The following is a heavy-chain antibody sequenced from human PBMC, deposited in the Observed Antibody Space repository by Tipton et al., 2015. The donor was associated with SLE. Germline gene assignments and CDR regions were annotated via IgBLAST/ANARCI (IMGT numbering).Heavy chain of an antibody. V-gene: IGHV3-69-1*01. D-gene: IGHD1-20*01. Sequence: SLRLSCAASGFTFFTYAMHWVRQAPGKGLEWISYISGRSTKFYAESVRGRFTVSRDNAKNLLYLQMNSLRAEDTAVYYCARGGNNWNEAGYWGQGTLVTVSS. J-gene: IGHJ4*02. CDR2: ISGRSTK. CDR3: ARGGNNWNEAGY. CDR1: GFTFFTYA.